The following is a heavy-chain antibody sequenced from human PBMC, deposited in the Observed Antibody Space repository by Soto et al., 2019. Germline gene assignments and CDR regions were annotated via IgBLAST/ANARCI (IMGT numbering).Heavy chain of an antibody. Sequence: ASVKVSCKASGGTFSSYTISWVRQAPGQGLEWMGRIIPILGIANYAQKFQGRVTITADKSTSTAYMELSSLRSEDTAVYYCSTRAFGELLSSPYYFDYWGQGTLVTVSS. CDR2: IIPILGIA. V-gene: IGHV1-69*02. CDR1: GGTFSSYT. J-gene: IGHJ4*02. CDR3: STRAFGELLSSPYYFDY. D-gene: IGHD3-10*01.